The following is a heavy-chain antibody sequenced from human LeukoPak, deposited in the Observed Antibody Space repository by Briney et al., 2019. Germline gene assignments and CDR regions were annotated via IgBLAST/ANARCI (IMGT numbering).Heavy chain of an antibody. D-gene: IGHD6-19*01. V-gene: IGHV1-46*01. CDR1: GYTFTSYY. Sequence: ASVKVSCKASGYTFTSYYMHWVRQAPGQGLEWIGIINPSGGYTNYAQKFQGRVTMTRDTSKNQFSLKLSSVTAADTAVYYCARGLSIAVAGPYYFDYWGQGTLVTVSS. CDR2: INPSGGYT. CDR3: ARGLSIAVAGPYYFDY. J-gene: IGHJ4*02.